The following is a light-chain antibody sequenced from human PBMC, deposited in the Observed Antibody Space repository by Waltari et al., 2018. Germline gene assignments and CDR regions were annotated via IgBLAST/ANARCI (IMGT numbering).Light chain of an antibody. CDR1: QSISSD. J-gene: IGKJ1*01. CDR3: QQSYSLPWT. CDR2: DAS. Sequence: DIQMTQSPSSLAASVGDRVTITCRASQSISSDLNWYQQRLGKAPKLLIYDASSLQGGAPTKFSGSGSGTEFTLTISSLQPEDFATYYCQQSYSLPWTFGQGTNVEVK. V-gene: IGKV1-39*01.